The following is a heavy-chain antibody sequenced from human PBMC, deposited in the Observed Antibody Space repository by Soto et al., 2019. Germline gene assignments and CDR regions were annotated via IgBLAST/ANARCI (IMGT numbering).Heavy chain of an antibody. CDR3: ARDRLRELLGAVGYYYYGMDV. J-gene: IGHJ6*02. V-gene: IGHV1-69*13. Sequence: SVKVSCKASGGTFSSYAISWVRQAPGQGLEWMGGIIPIFGTANYAQKFQGRVTITADESTSTAYMELSSLRSEDTAVYYCARDRLRELLGAVGYYYYGMDVWGQGTTVTVSS. CDR2: IIPIFGTA. D-gene: IGHD1-26*01. CDR1: GGTFSSYA.